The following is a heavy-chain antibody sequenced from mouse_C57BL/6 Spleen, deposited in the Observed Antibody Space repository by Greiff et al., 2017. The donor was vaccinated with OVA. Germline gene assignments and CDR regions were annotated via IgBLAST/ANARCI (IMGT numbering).Heavy chain of an antibody. CDR1: GYTFTDYY. CDR2: INPNNGGT. CDR3: ARRGLGRNYAMDY. Sequence: EVKLQQSGPELMKPGASVKISCKASGYTFTDYYMNWVKQSHGKSLEWIGDINPNNGGTSYNQKFKGKATLTVDKSSSTAYMELRSLTSEDSAVYYCARRGLGRNYAMDYWGQGTSVTVSS. J-gene: IGHJ4*01. V-gene: IGHV1-26*01. D-gene: IGHD4-1*01.